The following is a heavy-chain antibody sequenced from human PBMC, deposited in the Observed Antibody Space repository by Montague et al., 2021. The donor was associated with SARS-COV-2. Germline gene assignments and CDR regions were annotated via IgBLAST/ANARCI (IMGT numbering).Heavy chain of an antibody. Sequence: SETLSLTCTVSGGSISSSSYYWGWIRQPPGKGLEWIGSIYYSGSTYYNPSLKSRVTISVDTSKNQFSLKLSSVTAADTAVYYCARVGGQWLVWVYGLDYWGQGTLVTVSS. V-gene: IGHV4-39*07. CDR2: IYYSGST. CDR3: ARVGGQWLVWVYGLDY. CDR1: GGSISSSSYY. D-gene: IGHD6-19*01. J-gene: IGHJ4*02.